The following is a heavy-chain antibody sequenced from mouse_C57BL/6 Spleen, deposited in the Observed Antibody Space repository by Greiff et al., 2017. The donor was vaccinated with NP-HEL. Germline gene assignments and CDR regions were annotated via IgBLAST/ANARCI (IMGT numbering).Heavy chain of an antibody. V-gene: IGHV1-69*01. J-gene: IGHJ4*01. CDR1: GYTFTSYW. CDR2: IDPSDSYT. CDR3: ARINEDYAMDY. Sequence: VQLQQPGAELVMPGASVKLSCKASGYTFTSYWMHWVKQRPGQGLEWIGEIDPSDSYTNYNQKFKGKYTLTVDKSSSTAYMQLSSLTSEDSAVYYCARINEDYAMDYWGQGTSVTVSS.